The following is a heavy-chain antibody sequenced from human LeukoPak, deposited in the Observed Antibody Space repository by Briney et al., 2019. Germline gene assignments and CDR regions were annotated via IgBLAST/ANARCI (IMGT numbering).Heavy chain of an antibody. CDR3: ARGGQRWQQGAFDI. Sequence: PGGSLRLSCAASESTVSGNYIAWVRQAPGKGLEWISYIYDGGKTYYADSVKGRFTISRDNSKNTVYLQMNSLRAEDTAVYYCARGGQRWQQGAFDIWGQGTMVTVSS. CDR1: ESTVSGNY. D-gene: IGHD5-24*01. J-gene: IGHJ3*02. V-gene: IGHV3-53*01. CDR2: IYDGGKT.